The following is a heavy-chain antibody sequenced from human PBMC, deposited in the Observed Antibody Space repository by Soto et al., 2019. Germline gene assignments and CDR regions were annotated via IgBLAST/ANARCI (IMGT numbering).Heavy chain of an antibody. CDR2: INQDGSER. CDR1: GFTFSTCW. Sequence: GGSLRLSCAASGFTFSTCWMMWVRQAPGKGLEWVANINQDGSERYYADSVKGRFTISRDNAKNSLYLQMNSLRAEDTAVYYCVKDNRGSYWGQGTLVTVSS. V-gene: IGHV3-7*01. CDR3: VKDNRGSY. J-gene: IGHJ4*02. D-gene: IGHD3-10*01.